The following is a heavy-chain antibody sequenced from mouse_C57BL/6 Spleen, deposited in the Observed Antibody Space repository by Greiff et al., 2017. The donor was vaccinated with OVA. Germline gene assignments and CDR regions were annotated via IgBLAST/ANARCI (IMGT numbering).Heavy chain of an antibody. CDR2: IYPGSGNT. D-gene: IGHD2-1*01. CDR3: ARRVYFQFAY. Sequence: QVQLQQSGPELVKPGASVTISCKASGYSFTSYYIHWVKQRPGQGLEWIGWIYPGSGNTKYNEKFKGKATLTADTTSSTAYMQLSRLTSEDSAVYYCARRVYFQFAYWGQGTLVTVSA. CDR1: GYSFTSYY. V-gene: IGHV1-66*01. J-gene: IGHJ3*01.